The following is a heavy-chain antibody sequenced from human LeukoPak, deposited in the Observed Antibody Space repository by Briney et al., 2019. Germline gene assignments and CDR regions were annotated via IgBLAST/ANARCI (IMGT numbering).Heavy chain of an antibody. CDR1: GFTFDDYA. Sequence: GRSLRLSCAASGFTFDDYAMHWVRQAPGKGLEWVSGISWNSGRIGYADSVKGRFTISRDNAKNSLYLQMNSLRAEDTALYYCAKASLSGYDSNIDYWGQGTLVTVSS. V-gene: IGHV3-9*01. CDR2: ISWNSGRI. J-gene: IGHJ4*02. CDR3: AKASLSGYDSNIDY. D-gene: IGHD5-12*01.